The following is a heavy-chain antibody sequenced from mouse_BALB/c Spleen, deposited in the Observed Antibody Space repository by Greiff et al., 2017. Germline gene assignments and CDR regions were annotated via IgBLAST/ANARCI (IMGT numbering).Heavy chain of an antibody. CDR3: AREGNYDAMDY. V-gene: IGHV5-17*02. D-gene: IGHD2-1*01. Sequence: EVQLQQSGGGLVQPGGSRKLSCAASGFTFSSFGMHWVRQAPEKGLEWVAYISSGSSTIYYADTVKGRFTISRDNPKNTLFLQMTSLRSEDTAMYYCAREGNYDAMDYWGQGTSVTVSS. CDR2: ISSGSSTI. J-gene: IGHJ4*01. CDR1: GFTFSSFG.